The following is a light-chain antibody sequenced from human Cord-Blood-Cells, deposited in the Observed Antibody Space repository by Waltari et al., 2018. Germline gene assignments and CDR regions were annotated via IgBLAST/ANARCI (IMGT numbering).Light chain of an antibody. Sequence: QSVLTQPPAASGIPGQRVTISCSGTSSNIRLNSVYWYQQLPGTAPKLLIYRNTQRPSGVPARFSGSKSGTSASLAISGLRSEDEADYYCAAWDDSLSGWVFGGGTKLTVL. J-gene: IGLJ3*02. CDR1: SSNIRLNS. CDR2: RNT. CDR3: AAWDDSLSGWV. V-gene: IGLV1-47*01.